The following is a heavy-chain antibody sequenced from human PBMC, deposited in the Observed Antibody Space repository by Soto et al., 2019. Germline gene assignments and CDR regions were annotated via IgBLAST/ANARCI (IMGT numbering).Heavy chain of an antibody. CDR1: GFTSSSYE. Sequence: QPGGPLRLSCAAPGFTSSSYELNWVRQAPGKGLEWVSYVSSSGTTIYYADSVKGRFTISRDNAKNSLSLQMNSLRAEDTAVYYCAREHSSGYYYYGMDVWGQGTTVTVSS. J-gene: IGHJ6*02. D-gene: IGHD6-19*01. CDR3: AREHSSGYYYYGMDV. V-gene: IGHV3-48*03. CDR2: VSSSGTTI.